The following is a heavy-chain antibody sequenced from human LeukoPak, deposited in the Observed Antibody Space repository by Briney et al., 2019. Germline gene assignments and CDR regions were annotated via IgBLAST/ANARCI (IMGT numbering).Heavy chain of an antibody. Sequence: GASVKVSCKASGYTFTVFYMHWVRQAPGQGLEWMGWISAYNGNTNYAQKLQGRVTMTTDTSTSTAYMELRSLRSDDTAVYYCAMYYYDSSGYSPQFYWGQGTLVTVSS. CDR3: AMYYYDSSGYSPQFY. CDR1: GYTFTVFY. V-gene: IGHV1-18*04. CDR2: ISAYNGNT. J-gene: IGHJ4*02. D-gene: IGHD3-22*01.